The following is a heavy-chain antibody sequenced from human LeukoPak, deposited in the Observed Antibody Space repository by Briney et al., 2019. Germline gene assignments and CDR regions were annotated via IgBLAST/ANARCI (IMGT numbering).Heavy chain of an antibody. CDR1: GFTFSSYR. D-gene: IGHD5-12*01. CDR2: IQQDGSAK. CDR3: AKGLSEWLRLFDY. V-gene: IGHV3-7*01. Sequence: GGSLRLSCAASGFTFSSYRMTWVRQAPGKGLEWVANIQQDGSAKYYVDSVKGRFTISRDNSKNTLYLQMNSLRAEDTAVYYCAKGLSEWLRLFDYWGQGTLVTVSS. J-gene: IGHJ4*02.